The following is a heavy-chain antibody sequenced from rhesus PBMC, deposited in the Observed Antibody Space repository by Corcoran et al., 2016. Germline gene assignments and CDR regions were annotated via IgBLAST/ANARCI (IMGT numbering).Heavy chain of an antibody. D-gene: IGHD1-20*01. J-gene: IGHJ6*01. CDR3: ARDRWYSWNNNYGLDS. Sequence: QVQLQESGPGLVKPSETLSLTCAVSGGSISDDYYWSWIRQPPGKGLEWIGYIYGSGGGTNSNPSLKNRVTISIDTSKNQFSLKLSSVTAADTAVYYCARDRWYSWNNNYGLDSWGQGVVVTVSS. CDR2: IYGSGGGT. V-gene: IGHV4-106*01. CDR1: GGSISDDYY.